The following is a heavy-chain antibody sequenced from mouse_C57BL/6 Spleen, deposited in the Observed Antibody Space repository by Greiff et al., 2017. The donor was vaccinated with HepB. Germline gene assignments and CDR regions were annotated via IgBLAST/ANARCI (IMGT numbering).Heavy chain of an antibody. CDR1: GFTFSDYG. J-gene: IGHJ1*03. D-gene: IGHD2-3*01. CDR2: ISSGSSTI. V-gene: IGHV5-17*01. Sequence: EVMLVESGGGLVKPGGSLKLSCAASGFTFSDYGMHWVRQAPEKGLEWVAYISSGSSTIYYADTVKGRFTISRDNAKNTLFLQMTSLRSEDTAMYYCARGYDGYYGYFDVWGTGTTVTVSS. CDR3: ARGYDGYYGYFDV.